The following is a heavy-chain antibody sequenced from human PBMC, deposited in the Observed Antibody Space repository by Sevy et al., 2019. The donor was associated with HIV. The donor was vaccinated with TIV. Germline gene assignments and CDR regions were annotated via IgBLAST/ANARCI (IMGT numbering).Heavy chain of an antibody. J-gene: IGHJ5*02. Sequence: ASVKVSCEASGYTFIGYYIHWLRQAPGQGLEWIGRINPSSGGTKYAQKFQGRVTVTTDMSVSTAYMELIGLRSDDTAMYYCAGQTSGWYDWFDPWGQGTLVTVSS. CDR1: GYTFIGYY. CDR3: AGQTSGWYDWFDP. CDR2: INPSSGGT. V-gene: IGHV1-2*06. D-gene: IGHD6-19*01.